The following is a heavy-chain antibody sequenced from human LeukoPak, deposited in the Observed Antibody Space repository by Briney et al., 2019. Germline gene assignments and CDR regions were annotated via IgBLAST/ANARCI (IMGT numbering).Heavy chain of an antibody. D-gene: IGHD3-10*01. CDR2: IYSGGST. Sequence: GGSLRLSCAASGFTLSSHYMSWVRQAPGKGLEWVSLIYSGGSTYYADSVKGRFTISRDNSKNTLYLQMNSLRAEDTAVYYCARDRDGITRTHDAFDIWGQGTMVTVSS. J-gene: IGHJ3*02. V-gene: IGHV3-66*01. CDR1: GFTLSSHY. CDR3: ARDRDGITRTHDAFDI.